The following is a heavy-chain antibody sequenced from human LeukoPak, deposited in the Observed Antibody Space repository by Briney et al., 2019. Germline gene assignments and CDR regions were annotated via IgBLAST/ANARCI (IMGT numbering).Heavy chain of an antibody. D-gene: IGHD3-10*01. CDR2: IYYSGST. CDR3: ARDRSPLY. J-gene: IGHJ4*02. CDR1: GGSISSYY. Sequence: SETLSLTSTVSGGSISSYYWSWIRQPPGKGLEWIGYIYYSGSTSYNPSLKSRVTISVDTSKNQFSLKLSSVTAADTAVYYCARDRSPLYWGQGTLVTVSS. V-gene: IGHV4-59*01.